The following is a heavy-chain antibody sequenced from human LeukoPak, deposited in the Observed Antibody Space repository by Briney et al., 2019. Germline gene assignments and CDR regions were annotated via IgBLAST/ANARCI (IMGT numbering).Heavy chain of an antibody. J-gene: IGHJ3*02. V-gene: IGHV1-3*01. CDR2: INAGNGNT. D-gene: IGHD2-2*01. CDR3: ARYQLLLDAFDI. CDR1: GYTFTSYA. Sequence: RWASAKVSCKASGYTFTSYAMHWVRQAPGQRLEWMGWINAGNGNTKYSQKFQGRVTITRDTSASTAYMELSSLRSEDTAVYYCARYQLLLDAFDIWGQGTMVTVSS.